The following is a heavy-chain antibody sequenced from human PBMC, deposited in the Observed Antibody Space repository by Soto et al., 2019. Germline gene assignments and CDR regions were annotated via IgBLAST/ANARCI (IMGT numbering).Heavy chain of an antibody. CDR1: GGSISSSSNY. Sequence: QLQLQESGPGLVKPSETLSLTCTVSGGSISSSSNYWGWIRQSPGKGLEWIGSIYYSGSTNYNPSLTSRVTISVGTSKNHFSLKLSSVPAPDTAVYYCARRVASYGYFDYWGQGTLVSVSS. CDR2: IYYSGST. CDR3: ARRVASYGYFDY. D-gene: IGHD5-18*01. V-gene: IGHV4-39*02. J-gene: IGHJ4*02.